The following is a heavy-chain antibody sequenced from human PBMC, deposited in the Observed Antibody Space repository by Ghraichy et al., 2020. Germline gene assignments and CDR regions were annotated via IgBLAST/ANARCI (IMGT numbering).Heavy chain of an antibody. CDR2: MPDSETTGHSGTA. CDR1: GDSMSSGSHY. CDR3: AGLQPAIGAPFFDY. D-gene: IGHD2/OR15-2a*01. J-gene: IGHJ4*02. V-gene: IGHV4-39*01. Sequence: SATLSLTCSVSGDSMSSGSHYWGWIRQPPGKGLEWIATMPDSETTGHSGTASYKSSLKSRVTITLDPSKNQFSVSLRSVTAADTAFYYYAGLQPAIGAPFFDYWGQGTLVTVSP.